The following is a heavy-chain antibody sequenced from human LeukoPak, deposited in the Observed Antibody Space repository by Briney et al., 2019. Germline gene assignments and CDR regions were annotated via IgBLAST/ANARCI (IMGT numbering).Heavy chain of an antibody. V-gene: IGHV3-23*01. CDR2: ISGSGGST. J-gene: IGHJ4*02. CDR3: AKKSGGDCHDY. CDR1: GFTFSTYA. D-gene: IGHD2-21*02. Sequence: GGSLRLSCAASGFTFSTYAMSWVRQAPGKGLEWVSAISGSGGSTYYADSVKGRFTISRDNSKSTLYLQMNSLRAEDTALYYCAKKSGGDCHDYWGQGTLVTVSS.